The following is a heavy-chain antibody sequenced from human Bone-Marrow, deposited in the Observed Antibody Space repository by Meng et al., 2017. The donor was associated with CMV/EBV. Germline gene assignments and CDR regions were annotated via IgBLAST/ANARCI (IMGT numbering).Heavy chain of an antibody. D-gene: IGHD3-3*01. J-gene: IGHJ6*02. Sequence: VKVSCKASGYTFTFYSMHWMRQAPGQGLEWMGVINPSGDSTSYAQKFQGRVTMTRDTSTSTVYMELSSLRSEDTAVYYCARAGIRFLEWLLSAMDVWGQGTTVTVSS. CDR2: INPSGDST. V-gene: IGHV1-46*01. CDR3: ARAGIRFLEWLLSAMDV. CDR1: GYTFTFYS.